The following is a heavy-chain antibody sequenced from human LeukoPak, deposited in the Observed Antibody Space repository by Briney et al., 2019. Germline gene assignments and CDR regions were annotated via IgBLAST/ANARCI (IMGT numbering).Heavy chain of an antibody. V-gene: IGHV3-9*01. CDR3: AKDMGAHQFDY. J-gene: IGHJ4*02. D-gene: IGHD3-16*01. Sequence: GGSLRLSCAASGFTFDDYAMHWVRQAPGKGLEWVSGISWNSGSIGYADSVKGRFTISRDNAKNSLYLQMNSLRAEDTALYYCAKDMGAHQFDYWGQGTLVTVSS. CDR2: ISWNSGSI. CDR1: GFTFDDYA.